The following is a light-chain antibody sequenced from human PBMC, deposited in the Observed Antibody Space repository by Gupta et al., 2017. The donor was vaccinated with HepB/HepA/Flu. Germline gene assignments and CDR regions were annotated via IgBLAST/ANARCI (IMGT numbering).Light chain of an antibody. CDR2: DAS. CDR1: QSIGSS. J-gene: IGKJ1*01. Sequence: EIVLTHSPDFQSVTLKEKVTITCRASQSIGSSLHWYQQRPDQAPKLLIKDASQSFSGVPSRFSGSGSGTDFTLTINSLEGEDAATYYCQQSSSLPHTFGQGTKVEIK. CDR3: QQSSSLPHT. V-gene: IGKV6-21*01.